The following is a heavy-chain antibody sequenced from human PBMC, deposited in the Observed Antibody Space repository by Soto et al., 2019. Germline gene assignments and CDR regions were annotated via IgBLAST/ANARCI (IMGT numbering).Heavy chain of an antibody. J-gene: IGHJ3*02. CDR3: APHVSCSGGSCQYDAFAI. CDR2: VTADGGT. V-gene: IGHV3-23*01. Sequence: EVPVLESGGGVVPPAGSLRLSCEGSGFTVIRHAMTWIRQAPGKGPECVSTVTADGGTYYADSVKGRFAMSRDTSENTLYLVMNSLGAEDTAAYYCAPHVSCSGGSCQYDAFAIRGQGTMVTVSS. D-gene: IGHD2-15*01. CDR1: GFTVIRHA.